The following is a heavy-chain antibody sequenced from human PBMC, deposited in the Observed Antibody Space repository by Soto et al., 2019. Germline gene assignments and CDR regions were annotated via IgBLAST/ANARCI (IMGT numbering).Heavy chain of an antibody. CDR3: ARYKWEATSGYYFDY. CDR1: GGSISSGDYY. Sequence: SETLSLTCTVSGGSISSGDYYWSWIRQPPGKGLEWIGYIYYSGSTYYNPSLKSRVTISVDTSKNQFSLKLSSVTAADTAGYYCARYKWEATSGYYFDYWGQGTLVTVSS. CDR2: IYYSGST. J-gene: IGHJ4*02. D-gene: IGHD1-26*01. V-gene: IGHV4-30-4*01.